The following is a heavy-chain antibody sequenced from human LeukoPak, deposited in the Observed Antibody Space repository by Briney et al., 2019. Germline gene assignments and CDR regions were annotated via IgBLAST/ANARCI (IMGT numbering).Heavy chain of an antibody. Sequence: PSETLSLTCAVYGGSFSGYYWSWIRQPPGKGLEWIGEINHSGSTNYNPSLKSRVTISVDTSKNQFSLKLSSVTAADTAVYYCASYSGSYYYFDYWGQGTLVTVSS. J-gene: IGHJ4*02. CDR1: GGSFSGYY. CDR2: INHSGST. CDR3: ASYSGSYYYFDY. D-gene: IGHD1-26*01. V-gene: IGHV4-34*01.